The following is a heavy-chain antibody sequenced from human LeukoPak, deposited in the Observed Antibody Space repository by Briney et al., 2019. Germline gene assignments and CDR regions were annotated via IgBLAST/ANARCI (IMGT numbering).Heavy chain of an antibody. J-gene: IGHJ3*01. CDR2: IYTSGGT. CDR1: GGSIFSYY. D-gene: IGHD5-24*01. CDR3: SRSSRATIWDPSDGADL. V-gene: IGHV4-4*07. Sequence: SETLSLTCSVSGGSIFSYYWSWIRQPAGKGLEWIGRIYTSGGTSYNPSLASRVTTSLGTTPKQSSLKWTSLPAADTAVSYCSRSSRATIWDPSDGADLGGQGTMVTVSS.